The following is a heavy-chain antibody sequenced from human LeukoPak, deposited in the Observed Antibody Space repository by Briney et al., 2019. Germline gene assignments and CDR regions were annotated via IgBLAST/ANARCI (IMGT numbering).Heavy chain of an antibody. CDR2: IYGGGTT. CDR3: NLVRGLSSHSDY. CDR1: GFTVSSNY. Sequence: GGSLRLSCEASGFTVSSNYMAWVRQAPGKGLEWVSIIYGGGTTYYTDSVKGRFIISRDTSQNTLFLQMNSLRVEDTAVYYCNLVRGLSSHSDYWGQGTLVSVSS. J-gene: IGHJ4*02. D-gene: IGHD3-10*01. V-gene: IGHV3-66*01.